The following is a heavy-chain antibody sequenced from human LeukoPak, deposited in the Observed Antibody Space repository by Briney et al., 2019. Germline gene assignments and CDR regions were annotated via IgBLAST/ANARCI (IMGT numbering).Heavy chain of an antibody. D-gene: IGHD5-18*01. CDR3: VRWLGYGHLPADY. CDR2: IFSSGST. CDR1: GGPISSYY. V-gene: IGHV4-59*01. J-gene: IGHJ4*02. Sequence: SETLSLTCTVSGGPISSYYWSWIRQPPGKGLEWIAYIFSSGSTNYNPSLKSRVTISIDTSKNQFSLKLNSVTAADTAVYYCVRWLGYGHLPADYWGQGTLVTVSS.